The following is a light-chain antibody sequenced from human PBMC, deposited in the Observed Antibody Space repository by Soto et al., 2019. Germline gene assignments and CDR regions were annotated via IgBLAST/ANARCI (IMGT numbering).Light chain of an antibody. CDR1: QSVSTNS. J-gene: IGKJ4*01. V-gene: IGKV3-20*01. CDR3: QQYGSSLLT. CDR2: GIS. Sequence: EIVLTQSPDTLSLSPGERATLSCRASQSVSTNSLAWYQQHPGQPPRLLIYGISTRATGIPERFSGSGSGTDFSLTISRLEPEDSAVYYCQQYGSSLLTFGGGTKVDI.